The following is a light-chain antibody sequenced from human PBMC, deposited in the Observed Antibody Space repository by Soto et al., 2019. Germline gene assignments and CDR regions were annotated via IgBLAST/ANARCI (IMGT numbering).Light chain of an antibody. CDR2: RDS. J-gene: IGLJ2*01. V-gene: IGLV3-9*01. CDR3: QVWDSSNVV. Sequence: SYELTQPLSVSVALGQTARITCGGNNIGSKNVHWYQQKPGHAPVLVIYRDSNRPSGIPERFSGSNSGNTATLTISRAQAGDEADYYCQVWDSSNVVFGGGTKLTVL. CDR1: NIGSKN.